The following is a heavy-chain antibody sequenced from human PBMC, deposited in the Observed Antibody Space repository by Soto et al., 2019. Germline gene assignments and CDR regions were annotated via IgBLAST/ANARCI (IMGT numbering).Heavy chain of an antibody. D-gene: IGHD3-3*01. V-gene: IGHV1-18*04. CDR1: AYTFTSYG. Sequence: ASVKVSCKASAYTFTSYGISWVRHAPGQGLEWMGWISAYNGNTNYAQKLQGRVTMTTDTSTSTAYMELRSLRSDDTAVYYCARDPRDFWSGYPTRLYYYYYGMDVWGRGSTFTVSS. J-gene: IGHJ6*02. CDR2: ISAYNGNT. CDR3: ARDPRDFWSGYPTRLYYYYYGMDV.